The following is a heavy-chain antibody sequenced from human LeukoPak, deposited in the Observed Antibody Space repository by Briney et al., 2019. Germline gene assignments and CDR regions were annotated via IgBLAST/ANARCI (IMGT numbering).Heavy chain of an antibody. CDR3: ARDPGYSTST. Sequence: LVTLSLTCTVSGGSISSSSYYWGWIRQPPGKGLEWIGSIYYIGSTYYNPSLKSRVTISVDTSKNQFSLNVSSVTAADTAVYYCARDPGYSTSTWGQGTLVTVSS. D-gene: IGHD6-6*01. J-gene: IGHJ4*02. V-gene: IGHV4-39*02. CDR1: GGSISSSSYY. CDR2: IYYIGST.